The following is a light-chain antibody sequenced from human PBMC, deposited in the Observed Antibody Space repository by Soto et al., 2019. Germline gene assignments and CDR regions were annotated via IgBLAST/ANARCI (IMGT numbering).Light chain of an antibody. CDR2: GAS. Sequence: EIVLTQSPGTLSLSPGERATLSCRASQSVSSSYLSLYQHKPVQSPSLLTYGASSRATGIPDRFSGSGSGTDFTLTISRLEPEDFAVYYCQQYGRYPITSGEG. CDR1: QSVSSSY. CDR3: QQYGRYPIT. V-gene: IGKV3-20*01. J-gene: IGKJ5*01.